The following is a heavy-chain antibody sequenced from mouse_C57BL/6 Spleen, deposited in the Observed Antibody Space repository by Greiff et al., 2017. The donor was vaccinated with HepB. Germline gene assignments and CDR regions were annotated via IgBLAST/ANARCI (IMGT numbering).Heavy chain of an antibody. CDR1: GFTFSNYW. Sequence: EVQRVESGGGLVQPGGSMKLSCVASGFTFSNYWMNWVRQSPEKGLEWVAQIRLKSDNYATHYAESVKGRFTISRDDSKSSVYLQMNNLRAEDTGIYYCTGGGGYAWFAYWGQGTLVTVSA. V-gene: IGHV6-3*01. D-gene: IGHD2-2*01. CDR3: TGGGGYAWFAY. CDR2: IRLKSDNYAT. J-gene: IGHJ3*01.